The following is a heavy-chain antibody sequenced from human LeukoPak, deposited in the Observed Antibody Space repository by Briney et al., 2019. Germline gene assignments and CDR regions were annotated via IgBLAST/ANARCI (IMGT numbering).Heavy chain of an antibody. CDR3: AKGGEMATN. CDR2: ISGSSGII. D-gene: IGHD5-24*01. J-gene: IGHJ4*02. V-gene: IGHV3-48*01. Sequence: GGSLRLSCAASGFTFNTYTMNWVRQAPGKGLEWVSYISGSSGIIDYADSVRGRFTISRDNAKNSLYLQMNSLRAEDTAVYYCAKGGEMATNWGQGTLVTVSS. CDR1: GFTFNTYT.